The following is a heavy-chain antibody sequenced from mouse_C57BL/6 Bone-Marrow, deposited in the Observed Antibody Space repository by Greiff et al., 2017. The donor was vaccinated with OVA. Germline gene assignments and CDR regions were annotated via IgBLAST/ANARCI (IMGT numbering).Heavy chain of an antibody. J-gene: IGHJ3*01. Sequence: VQLQQSGAELVRPGASVKLSCTASGFNIKDDYMHWVKQRPEQGLEWIGWIDPENGDTEYASKFQGKATITADTSSNTAYQQVSSLTSEDTAVYYCTTAQGFAYWGQGTLVTVSA. CDR3: TTAQGFAY. CDR1: GFNIKDDY. CDR2: IDPENGDT. D-gene: IGHD3-2*02. V-gene: IGHV14-4*01.